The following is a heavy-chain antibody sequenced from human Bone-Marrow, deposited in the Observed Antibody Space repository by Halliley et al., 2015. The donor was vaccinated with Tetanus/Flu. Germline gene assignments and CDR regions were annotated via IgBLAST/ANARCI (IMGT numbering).Heavy chain of an antibody. CDR3: ARTPLYDILTGYYKGNYYYGLDV. CDR1: GFSFSGYA. D-gene: IGHD3-9*01. J-gene: IGHJ6*02. Sequence: SLRLSCAASGFSFSGYAMHWVRQAPGKGLEWVSVISYDGSNKDYADSVRGRFTISRDNSKNTLYLQMNGLRAEDTAVYYCARTPLYDILTGYYKGNYYYGLDVWGQGTTVTVSS. CDR2: ISYDGSNK. V-gene: IGHV3-30-3*01.